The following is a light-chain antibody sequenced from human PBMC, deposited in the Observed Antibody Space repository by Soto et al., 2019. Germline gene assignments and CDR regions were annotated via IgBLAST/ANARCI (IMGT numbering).Light chain of an antibody. J-gene: IGKJ1*01. Sequence: EIVMTQSPATLSVSPGERATLSCRASQSVSSNLAWYQQKPCQAPRLLIYGASTRATGIPARFSGSGSGTDFTLTISRLEPEDFGVYYCQQYGRPFGQGTKVDIK. CDR1: QSVSSN. CDR2: GAS. CDR3: QQYGRP. V-gene: IGKV3-15*01.